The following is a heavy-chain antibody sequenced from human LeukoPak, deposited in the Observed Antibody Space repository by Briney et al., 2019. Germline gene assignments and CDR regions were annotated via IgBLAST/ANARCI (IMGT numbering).Heavy chain of an antibody. Sequence: GGSLRLSCAASGFTFSGSAMHWVRQASGKGLEWVGRIRSKANSYATVYGASVKGRFTISRDDSKNTAYLQMNSLKTEDTAVYYCTTGPVVAATPDAFDIWGQGTMVTVSS. CDR1: GFTFSGSA. CDR3: TTGPVVAATPDAFDI. J-gene: IGHJ3*02. D-gene: IGHD2-15*01. V-gene: IGHV3-73*01. CDR2: IRSKANSYAT.